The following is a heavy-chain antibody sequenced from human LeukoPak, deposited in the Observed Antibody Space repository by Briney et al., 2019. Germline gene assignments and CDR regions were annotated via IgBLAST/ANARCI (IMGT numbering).Heavy chain of an antibody. D-gene: IGHD3-22*01. CDR1: GFTFSSYA. V-gene: IGHV3-30-3*01. Sequence: GGSLRLSCAASGFTFSSYAMHWVRQAPGKGLEWVAVISYDGSNKYYADSVKGRFTISRDNSKDTLYLQMNSLRAEDTAVYYCARDSEGSSGPTFDLWGRGTLVTVSS. CDR2: ISYDGSNK. CDR3: ARDSEGSSGPTFDL. J-gene: IGHJ2*01.